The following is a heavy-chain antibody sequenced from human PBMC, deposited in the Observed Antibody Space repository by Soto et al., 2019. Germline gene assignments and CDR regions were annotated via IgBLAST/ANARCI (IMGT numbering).Heavy chain of an antibody. Sequence: QVQLVESGGGVVQPGRSLRLSCVASGFTFSSYGMHWVRQAPGKGLEWVAIISYDGSNTYYADSVKGRFTISRDNSKNTLYLQMNSLRAENSSVYYCAKEGGLSHYISSSYYFDYWCQGTLVTVSS. J-gene: IGHJ4*02. CDR1: GFTFSSYG. CDR3: AKEGGLSHYISSSYYFDY. CDR2: ISYDGSNT. D-gene: IGHD3-16*01. V-gene: IGHV3-30*18.